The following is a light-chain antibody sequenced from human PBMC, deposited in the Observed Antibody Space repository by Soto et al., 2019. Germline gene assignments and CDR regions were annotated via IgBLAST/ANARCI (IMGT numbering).Light chain of an antibody. Sequence: DIQMTQSPSSLSASVGDTVTITCQASQDISHYLNWYQQKPGKAPTLLMYKASTLESGVPSRFSGSGSGTDFTLTISRLEPEDFAVYYCQQYGSSPTFGQGTKVDIK. CDR1: QDISHY. J-gene: IGKJ1*01. CDR3: QQYGSSPT. CDR2: KAS. V-gene: IGKV1-33*01.